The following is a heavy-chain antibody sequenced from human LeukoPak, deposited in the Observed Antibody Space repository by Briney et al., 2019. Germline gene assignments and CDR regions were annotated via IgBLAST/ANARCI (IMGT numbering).Heavy chain of an antibody. V-gene: IGHV4-39*01. D-gene: IGHD3-10*01. J-gene: IGHJ4*02. CDR3: ARGLWFGEFSP. CDR2: IYYSGST. Sequence: SETLSLTCTVSGGSISSSSYYWGWIRQPPGKGLEWIESIYYSGSTYYNPSLKSRVTISVDTSKNQFSLKLSSVTAADTAVYYCARGLWFGEFSPWGQGTLVTVSS. CDR1: GGSISSSSYY.